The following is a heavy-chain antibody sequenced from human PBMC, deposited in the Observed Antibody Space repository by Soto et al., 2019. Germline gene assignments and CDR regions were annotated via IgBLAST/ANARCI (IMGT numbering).Heavy chain of an antibody. V-gene: IGHV1-46*01. CDR3: ARDSPYCSSTSCYTGGWFDP. D-gene: IGHD2-2*02. Sequence: QVQLVQSGAEVEKPGASVKVSCKASGYTFTSYYMHWVRQAPGQGLEWMGIINPSGGSTSYAQKFQGRVTMTRDTSTSTVYMELSSLRSEDTAVYYCARDSPYCSSTSCYTGGWFDPWGQGTLVTVSS. CDR2: INPSGGST. CDR1: GYTFTSYY. J-gene: IGHJ5*02.